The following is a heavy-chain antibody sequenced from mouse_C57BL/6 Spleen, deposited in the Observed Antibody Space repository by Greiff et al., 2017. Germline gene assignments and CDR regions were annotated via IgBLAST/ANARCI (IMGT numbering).Heavy chain of an antibody. CDR2: IDPETGGT. V-gene: IGHV1-15*01. D-gene: IGHD1-3*01. J-gene: IGHJ4*01. CDR3: TRWTSSSSYYYAMDY. CDR1: GYTFTDYE. Sequence: VKLVESGAELVRPGASVTLSCKASGYTFTDYEMHWVKQTPVHGLEWIGAIDPETGGTAYNQKFKGKIRLATDKSSSTAYMELRSLTSEDSAVYYCTRWTSSSSYYYAMDYWGQGTSVTVSS.